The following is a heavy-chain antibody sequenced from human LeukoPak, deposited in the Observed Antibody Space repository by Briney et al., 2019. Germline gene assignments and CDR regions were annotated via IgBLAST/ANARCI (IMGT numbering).Heavy chain of an antibody. Sequence: PGGSLRLPRATPGFNFSSHRMDWAPQAPGKGLEWVSYISSSSSYIYYADSVKGRFTISRDNAKNSLYLQMNSLRAEDTAVYYCARDSSSWYVDRDHWGQGTLVTVSS. V-gene: IGHV3-21*01. CDR2: ISSSSSYI. CDR1: GFNFSSHR. J-gene: IGHJ4*02. D-gene: IGHD6-13*01. CDR3: ARDSSSWYVDRDH.